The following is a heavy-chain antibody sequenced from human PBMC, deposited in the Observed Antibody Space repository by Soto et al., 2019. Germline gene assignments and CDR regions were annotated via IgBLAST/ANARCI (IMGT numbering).Heavy chain of an antibody. CDR3: ARDVLASAPPKCFSGLDV. J-gene: IGHJ6*02. Sequence: PGGSLRLSCAASGFTFSSYPFHWVRQAPGKGLESVAVISYDGTRADYTDSVEGRFTISRDKSKNTLSLQMNSLTPEDTAIYYCARDVLASAPPKCFSGLDVWGQGAAVTVSS. D-gene: IGHD6-6*01. V-gene: IGHV3-30-3*01. CDR1: GFTFSSYP. CDR2: ISYDGTRA.